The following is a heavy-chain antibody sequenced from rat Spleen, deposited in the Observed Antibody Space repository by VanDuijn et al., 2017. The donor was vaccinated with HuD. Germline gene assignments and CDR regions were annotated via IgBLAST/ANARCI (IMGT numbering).Heavy chain of an antibody. V-gene: IGHV3-3*01. CDR3: ARRGEGMANYFDY. J-gene: IGHJ2*01. D-gene: IGHD1-11*01. CDR2: IDSAGST. CDR1: FYSITSSYR. Sequence: EVQLQESGPGLVKPSQSLSLTCSVTFYSITSSYRWSWVRKFPGNKLEWMGYIDSAGSTNYNPSLKSRISITRDTSKNQFFLQVNSVTTEDTAIYYCARRGEGMANYFDYWGQGVMVTVSS.